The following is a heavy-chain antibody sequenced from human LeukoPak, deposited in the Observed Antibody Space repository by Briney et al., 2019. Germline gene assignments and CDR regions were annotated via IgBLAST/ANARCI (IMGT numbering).Heavy chain of an antibody. CDR2: IYYSGST. V-gene: IGHV4-39*07. J-gene: IGHJ4*02. Sequence: SETLSLTCTVSGGSISSSSYYWGWIRQPPGKGLEWIGSIYYSGSTYCNPSLKSRVTISLDTSKNQFSLKLNSVTAADTAVYYCAKEDKAGTGYFDYWGQGTLVTVSS. CDR3: AKEDKAGTGYFDY. D-gene: IGHD6-13*01. CDR1: GGSISSSSYY.